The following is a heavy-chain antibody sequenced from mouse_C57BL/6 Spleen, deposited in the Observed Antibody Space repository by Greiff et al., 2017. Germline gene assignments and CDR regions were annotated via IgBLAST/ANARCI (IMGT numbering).Heavy chain of an antibody. CDR3: ARSNYGSSSWFAY. Sequence: EVQLQQSGPELVKPGASVKISCKASGYTFTDYYMNWVKQSHGKSLEWIGDINPNNGGTSYNQKFKGKATLTVDKSSSTAYMELRSLTSEDSAVYYCARSNYGSSSWFAYWGQGTLVTVSA. V-gene: IGHV1-26*01. D-gene: IGHD1-1*01. CDR2: INPNNGGT. J-gene: IGHJ3*01. CDR1: GYTFTDYY.